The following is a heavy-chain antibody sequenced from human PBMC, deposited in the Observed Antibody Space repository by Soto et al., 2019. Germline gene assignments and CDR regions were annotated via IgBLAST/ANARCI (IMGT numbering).Heavy chain of an antibody. D-gene: IGHD3-22*01. CDR3: AKSRTTMIVVVVNDAFDI. J-gene: IGHJ3*02. V-gene: IGHV3-23*01. Sequence: GGSLRLSCAASRFTFSSYAMSWVRQAPGKGLEWVSAISGSGGSTYYADSVKGRFTISRDNSKNTLYLQMNSLRAEDTAVYYCAKSRTTMIVVVVNDAFDIWGQGTMVTVSS. CDR1: RFTFSSYA. CDR2: ISGSGGST.